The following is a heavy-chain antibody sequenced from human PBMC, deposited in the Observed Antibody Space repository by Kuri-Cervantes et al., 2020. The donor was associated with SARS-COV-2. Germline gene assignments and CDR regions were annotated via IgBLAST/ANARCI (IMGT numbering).Heavy chain of an antibody. CDR3: AKDRVGVQDF. CDR2: TNSDGSST. CDR1: GFTFSSYW. Sequence: GGSLRLSCAASGFTFSSYWMHWVRQAPGKGLVWVSRTNSDGSSTSYADSVKGRFTISRDNAKNTLYLQMKSLRSEDTAMYYCAKDRVGVQDFWGQGTLVTVSS. D-gene: IGHD2-21*01. V-gene: IGHV3-74*01. J-gene: IGHJ4*02.